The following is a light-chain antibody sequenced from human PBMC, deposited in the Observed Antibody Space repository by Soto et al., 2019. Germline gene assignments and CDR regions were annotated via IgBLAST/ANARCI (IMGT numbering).Light chain of an antibody. J-gene: IGKJ4*01. CDR3: HQYDSSPLT. V-gene: IGKV3-20*01. CDR1: QSVSSSY. Sequence: EIVLTQSPGTLSLSPGERATISCRASQSVSSSYLDWYQQKPGQAPMLLIYGASSRATGIPDRFSGSGSGTDFTLTISRLEPEDFAVYYCHQYDSSPLTFGGGTKVELK. CDR2: GAS.